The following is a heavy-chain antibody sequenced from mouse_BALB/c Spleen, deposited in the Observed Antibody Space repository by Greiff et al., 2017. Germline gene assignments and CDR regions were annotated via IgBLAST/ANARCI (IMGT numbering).Heavy chain of an antibody. CDR3: ARGGEIYYGNYYAMDY. CDR1: GFSLTSYG. D-gene: IGHD2-1*01. Sequence: VKLVESGPGLVAPSQSLSITCTVSGFSLTSYGVHWVRQPPGKGLEWLGVIWAGGSTNYNSALMSRLSISKDNSKSQVFLKMNSLQTDDTAMYYCARGGEIYYGNYYAMDYWGQGTSVTVSS. CDR2: IWAGGST. J-gene: IGHJ4*01. V-gene: IGHV2-9*02.